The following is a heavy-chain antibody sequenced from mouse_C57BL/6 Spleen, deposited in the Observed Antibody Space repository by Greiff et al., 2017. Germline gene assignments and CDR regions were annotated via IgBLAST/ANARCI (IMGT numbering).Heavy chain of an antibody. J-gene: IGHJ2*01. Sequence: VQLQLSGAELVKPGASVKMSCKASVYSFSTYPIVWMKQNHGKSLVWIGNFHPYNYDPKYNEKFKGKATLTVEKSSSTVYLELSRLTSDDSAVYYCARHSSFYFDDWGQGTTLTVSS. CDR3: ARHSSFYFDD. V-gene: IGHV1-47*01. CDR2: FHPYNYDP. D-gene: IGHD1-1*01. CDR1: VYSFSTYP.